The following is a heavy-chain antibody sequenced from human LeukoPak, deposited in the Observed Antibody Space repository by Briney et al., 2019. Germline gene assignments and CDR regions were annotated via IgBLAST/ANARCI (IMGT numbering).Heavy chain of an antibody. CDR1: GDSVSSNSAT. J-gene: IGHJ4*02. D-gene: IGHD5-18*01. Sequence: SQTLSLTCAISGDSVSSNSATWNWIRQSPSRGLEWLGRTYYRSKWKNDYAVSVKSRITFNPDTSKDQFSLQLNSVTPEDTAVYYCVRGRDTAMGSWGQGTLVTVSS. V-gene: IGHV6-1*01. CDR2: TYYRSKWKN. CDR3: VRGRDTAMGS.